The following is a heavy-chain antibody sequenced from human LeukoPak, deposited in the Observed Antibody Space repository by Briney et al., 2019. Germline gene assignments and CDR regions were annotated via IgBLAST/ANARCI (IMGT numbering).Heavy chain of an antibody. CDR1: GYSFTSYW. V-gene: IGHV5-51*01. Sequence: GESLKISCKGSGYSFTSYWIGWVRQMPGKGLGWMGIIYPGDSDTRYRPSFQGQVTISADKSISTAYLQWSSLTAADTAMYYCAGGLALAGSGVNAFDSWGQRTMVTVSS. D-gene: IGHD6-19*01. CDR2: IYPGDSDT. J-gene: IGHJ3*02. CDR3: AGGLALAGSGVNAFDS.